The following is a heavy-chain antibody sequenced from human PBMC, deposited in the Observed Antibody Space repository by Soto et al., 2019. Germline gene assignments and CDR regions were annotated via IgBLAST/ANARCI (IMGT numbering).Heavy chain of an antibody. CDR2: ISYDGSNK. J-gene: IGHJ4*02. D-gene: IGHD3-22*01. CDR3: AREPAYYYDSSSYSGPFGY. Sequence: QVQLVESGGGVVQPGRSLRLSCAASGFTFSNYAMHWVRQAPGKGLEWVAVISYDGSNKYYADSVKGRFTISRDNSKNTLYLQMIRLRAEDTAVYYCAREPAYYYDSSSYSGPFGYWDQGTLVTVSS. CDR1: GFTFSNYA. V-gene: IGHV3-30-3*01.